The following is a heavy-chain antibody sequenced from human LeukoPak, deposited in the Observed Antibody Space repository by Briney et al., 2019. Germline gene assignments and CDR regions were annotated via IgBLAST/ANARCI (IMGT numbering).Heavy chain of an antibody. CDR3: AREVSKNDAFDI. CDR1: GFTVSSNY. CDR2: IYSGGST. Sequence: GGSLRLSCAASGFTVSSNYMSWVRQAPGKGLEWVSVIYSGGSTYYSDSVKGRFTISRDNSKNTLYLQMNSLRAEDTAVYYCAREVSKNDAFDIWGQGTLVTVSS. J-gene: IGHJ3*02. D-gene: IGHD5/OR15-5a*01. V-gene: IGHV3-66*01.